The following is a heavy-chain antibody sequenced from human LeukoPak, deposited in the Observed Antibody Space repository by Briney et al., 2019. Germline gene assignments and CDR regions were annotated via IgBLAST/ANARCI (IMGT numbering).Heavy chain of an antibody. V-gene: IGHV4-59*01. CDR1: GGSISSYY. Sequence: TASETLSLTCTVSGGSISSYYGSWIRHPPGKGLEWIGYIYYSGSTNYNPSLKGRVTISVDTSKNQFSLKLSSVTAADTAVYYCARWYYDILTGIDGHYYYYGMDVWGQGTTVTVSS. CDR3: ARWYYDILTGIDGHYYYYGMDV. D-gene: IGHD3-9*01. J-gene: IGHJ6*02. CDR2: IYYSGST.